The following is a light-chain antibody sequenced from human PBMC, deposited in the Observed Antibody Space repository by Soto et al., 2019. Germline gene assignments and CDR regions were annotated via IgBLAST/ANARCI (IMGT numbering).Light chain of an antibody. CDR1: QSVSSSY. CDR3: QQYGSSTWT. Sequence: EIVLTQSPGTLSFPPGERATLSCRASQSVSSSYLAWYQQKPGKAPGLLIYGASSRATGIPDRFSGSGSGTDVTLTISRLEPEDFAVYYGQQYGSSTWTFGQGTKVEIK. V-gene: IGKV3-20*01. J-gene: IGKJ1*01. CDR2: GAS.